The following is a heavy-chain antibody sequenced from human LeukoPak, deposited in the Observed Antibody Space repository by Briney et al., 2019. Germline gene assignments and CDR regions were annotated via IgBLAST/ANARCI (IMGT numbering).Heavy chain of an antibody. D-gene: IGHD1-20*01. CDR1: GFTFGDYA. V-gene: IGHV3-23*01. J-gene: IGHJ4*02. CDR3: AKDGVNWKKQYYFDY. Sequence: GGSLRLSCTASGFTFGDYAMNWFRQAPGKGLEWVSAISGSGGSTYYADSVKGRFTISRDNSKNTLYLQMNSLRAEDTAVYYCAKDGVNWKKQYYFDYWGQGTLVTVSS. CDR2: ISGSGGST.